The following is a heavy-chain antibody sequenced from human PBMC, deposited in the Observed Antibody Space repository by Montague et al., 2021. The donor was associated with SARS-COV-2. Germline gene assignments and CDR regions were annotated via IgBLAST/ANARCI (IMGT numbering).Heavy chain of an antibody. CDR2: INHSGST. CDR3: ARGARQGYGFRLGSFDS. V-gene: IGHV4-34*01. D-gene: IGHD3-10*01. CDR1: GGSFLCYY. J-gene: IGHJ4*02. Sequence: SETLSLTCAVYGGSFLCYYCNWIRQPPGKGVSLIGEINHSGSTNYNPTHKSRVTMSVDTSKNQFCLKLSSVTAADTAVYYCARGARQGYGFRLGSFDSWGQGTLVTVSS.